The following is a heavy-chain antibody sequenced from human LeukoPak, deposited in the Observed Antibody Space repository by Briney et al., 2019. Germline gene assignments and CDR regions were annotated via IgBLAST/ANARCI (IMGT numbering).Heavy chain of an antibody. D-gene: IGHD1-1*01. CDR2: VYYSGST. CDR3: ARDANEPFDY. Sequence: PSETLSLTCTVSGDSFSSVKDYWAWIRQPPGKGLEWIGSVYYSGSTYYNPSLKSRVTISVDTSKNQFSLKLSSVTAADTAVYYCARDANEPFDYWGQGTLVTVSS. V-gene: IGHV4-39*02. J-gene: IGHJ4*02. CDR1: GDSFSSVKDY.